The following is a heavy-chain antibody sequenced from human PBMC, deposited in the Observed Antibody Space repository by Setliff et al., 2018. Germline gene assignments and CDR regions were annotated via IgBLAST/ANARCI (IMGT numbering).Heavy chain of an antibody. CDR2: IYHSGSS. D-gene: IGHD2-2*01. J-gene: IGHJ3*02. CDR1: GGSFNVYF. Sequence: SETLSLACAVYGGSFNVYFWSWIRQPPGKGPEWIGSIYHSGSSYYNSSLRSRVTISVDTSKNQFSLILRSVTAADTAVYYCARGRMRGSCSGPSCTYDPFDIWGQGTPVTVSS. CDR3: ARGRMRGSCSGPSCTYDPFDI. V-gene: IGHV4-34*01.